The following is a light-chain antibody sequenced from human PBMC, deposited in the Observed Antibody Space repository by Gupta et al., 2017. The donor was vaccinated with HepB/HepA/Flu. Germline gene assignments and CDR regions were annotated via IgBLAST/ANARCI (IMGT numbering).Light chain of an antibody. CDR1: QTVSSNY. CDR3: QLYCSSPLFT. V-gene: IGKV3-20*01. J-gene: IGKJ3*01. Sequence: EVVLTQSPGTLSLSPGERVTLSCRASQTVSSNYLAWYQHKVGQAPRLLIYAASTRAAGIPDRFSDSGSGTDFTLTISRLEPEDCAVYYCQLYCSSPLFTFGPATKLDIK. CDR2: AAS.